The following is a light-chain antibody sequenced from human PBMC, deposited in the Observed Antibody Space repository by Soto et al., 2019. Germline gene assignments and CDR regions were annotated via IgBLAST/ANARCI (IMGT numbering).Light chain of an antibody. CDR3: QERGAWPRAT. CDR2: DTS. Sequence: EIVLTQSPGTLSLSPGERATLSCRASQSVSSSYLAWYQQTPGQAPRLLVYDTSYRATGVPARFSGSGSNTDFTLTISSLEPEDVAVYYCQERGAWPRATFGGGTKVDIK. J-gene: IGKJ4*01. CDR1: QSVSSSY. V-gene: IGKV3D-20*02.